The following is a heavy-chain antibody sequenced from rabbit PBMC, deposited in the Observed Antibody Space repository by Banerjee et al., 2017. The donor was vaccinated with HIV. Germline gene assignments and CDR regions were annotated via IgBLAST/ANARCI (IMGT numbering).Heavy chain of an antibody. CDR2: IYGSSSGST. D-gene: IGHD1-1*01. CDR3: AREFGSGYDFKL. Sequence: QEQLEESGGDLVKPEGFLTLTCTASGFSFSSNAMCWVRQAPGKGLEWIACIYGSSSGSTWYASWVNGRFTISKTSPTTVTLQMTSLTAADTATYFCAREFGSGYDFKLWGQGTLVTVS. CDR1: GFSFSSNA. J-gene: IGHJ4*01. V-gene: IGHV1S45*01.